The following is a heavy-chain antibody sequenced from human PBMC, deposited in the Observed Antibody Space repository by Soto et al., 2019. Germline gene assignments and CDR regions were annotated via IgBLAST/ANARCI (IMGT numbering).Heavy chain of an antibody. CDR1: GGSFSGYY. CDR3: ARSTFKDYYGMDV. CDR2: INHSGST. D-gene: IGHD3-16*01. J-gene: IGHJ6*02. Sequence: SETLSLTCAVYGGSFSGYYWSWIRQPPGKGLEWIGEINHSGSTNYNPSLKSRVTISVDTSKNQFSLKLSSVTAADTAVYYCARSTFKDYYGMDVWGQGTTVTV. V-gene: IGHV4-34*01.